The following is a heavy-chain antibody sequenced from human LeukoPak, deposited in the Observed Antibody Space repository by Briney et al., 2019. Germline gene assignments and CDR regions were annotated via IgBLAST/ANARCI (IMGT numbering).Heavy chain of an antibody. V-gene: IGHV3-23*01. Sequence: GRSLRLSCAASGFTFSSYAMHWVRQAPGKGLEWVSAISGSGGSTYYADSVKGRFTISRDNSKNTLYLQMNSLRAEDTAVYYCAKSLALTYYYDSSGYPFDYWGQGTLVTVSS. CDR1: GFTFSSYA. CDR3: AKSLALTYYYDSSGYPFDY. D-gene: IGHD3-22*01. J-gene: IGHJ4*02. CDR2: ISGSGGST.